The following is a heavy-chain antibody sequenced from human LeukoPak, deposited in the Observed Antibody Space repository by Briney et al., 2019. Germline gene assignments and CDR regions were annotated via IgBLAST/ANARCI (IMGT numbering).Heavy chain of an antibody. CDR2: ISYDGSNK. Sequence: PGRSLRLSCAASGSTFSSYGMHWVRQAPGKGLEWVAVISYDGSNKYYADSVKGRFTISRDNSKNTLYLHMNSLRAEDTAVYYCAKDRRLGYCSGGSCHPHDAFDIWGQGTMVTVSS. J-gene: IGHJ3*02. D-gene: IGHD2-15*01. CDR3: AKDRRLGYCSGGSCHPHDAFDI. CDR1: GSTFSSYG. V-gene: IGHV3-30*18.